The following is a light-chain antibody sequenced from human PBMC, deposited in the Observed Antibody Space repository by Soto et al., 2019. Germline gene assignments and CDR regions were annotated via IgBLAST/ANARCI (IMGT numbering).Light chain of an antibody. CDR2: AAS. CDR1: QDIRND. Sequence: DIQMTQSPSSLSASVGDRVTITCRASQDIRNDLGWYQHQPGKAPKRLIYAASSLQSGVPSRFSDSGSGTEFTLTISSLQPEDSATYYCLQHNSYPPTFGQGTTVEIK. CDR3: LQHNSYPPT. V-gene: IGKV1-17*01. J-gene: IGKJ1*01.